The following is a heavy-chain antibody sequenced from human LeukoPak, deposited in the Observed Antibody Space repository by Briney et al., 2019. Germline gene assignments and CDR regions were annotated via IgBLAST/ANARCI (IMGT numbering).Heavy chain of an antibody. CDR2: INPNSGGT. V-gene: IGHV1-2*02. CDR1: GYTFTGYY. CDR3: ARLANTAMVTGDYFDY. D-gene: IGHD5-18*01. J-gene: IGHJ4*02. Sequence: ASVKVSCKASGYTFTGYYMHWVRQAPGQGLEWMGWINPNSGGTNYQGRVTMTRDTSISTAYMELSRLRSDDTAVYYCARLANTAMVTGDYFDYWGQGTLVTVSS.